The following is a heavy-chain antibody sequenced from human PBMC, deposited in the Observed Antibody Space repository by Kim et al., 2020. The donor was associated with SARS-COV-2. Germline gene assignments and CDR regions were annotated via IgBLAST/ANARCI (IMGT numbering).Heavy chain of an antibody. J-gene: IGHJ4*02. D-gene: IGHD5-12*01. Sequence: GESLKISCKGSGYSFTSYWIGWVRQMPGKGLEWMGIIYPGDSDTRYSPSFQGQVTISADKSISTAYLQWSSLKASDTAMYYCATSGLLDIVATGFDYWGQGTLVTVSS. CDR3: ATSGLLDIVATGFDY. V-gene: IGHV5-51*01. CDR2: IYPGDSDT. CDR1: GYSFTSYW.